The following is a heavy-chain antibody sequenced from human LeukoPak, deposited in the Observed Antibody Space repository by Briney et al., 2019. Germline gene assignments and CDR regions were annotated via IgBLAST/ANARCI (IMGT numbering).Heavy chain of an antibody. Sequence: PSETLSLTCTVSGGSISSSSYYWSWIRQPAGKGLEWIGHIYTSGSTNYNPSLKSPVTISVDTSKNQFSLKLSSVTAADTAVYYCARDRGYYYYGSSVNPHFDYWGQGTLVTVSS. CDR3: ARDRGYYYYGSSVNPHFDY. J-gene: IGHJ4*02. V-gene: IGHV4-61*09. CDR1: GGSISSSSYY. CDR2: IYTSGST. D-gene: IGHD3-22*01.